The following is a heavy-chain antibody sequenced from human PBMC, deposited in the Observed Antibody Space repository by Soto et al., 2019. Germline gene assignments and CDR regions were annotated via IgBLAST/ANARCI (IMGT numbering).Heavy chain of an antibody. CDR2: ISYDGSNK. J-gene: IGHJ4*02. V-gene: IGHV3-30*18. CDR1: GFTFSSYG. D-gene: IGHD6-25*01. CDR3: AKDLHGSGSL. Sequence: PGGSLRLSCAVSGFTFSSYGMHWVRQAPGKGLEWVAVISYDGSNKYYADSVKGRFTISRDNSKNTLYLQMNSLRAEDTAVYYCAKDLHGSGSLWGQGTLVTVS.